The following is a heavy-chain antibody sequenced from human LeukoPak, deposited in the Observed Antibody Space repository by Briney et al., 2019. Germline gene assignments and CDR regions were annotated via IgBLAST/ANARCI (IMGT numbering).Heavy chain of an antibody. V-gene: IGHV4-28*01. CDR2: IYYSGST. CDR1: GYSISSSNW. D-gene: IGHD1-26*01. Sequence: SDTLSLTCAVSGYSISSSNWWGWIRQPPGKGLEWIGYIYYSGSTYYNPSLKSRVTMSVDTSKNQLSLKLSSVTAVDTAVYYCARTPNSGRYYFDYWGQGTLVTVSS. J-gene: IGHJ4*02. CDR3: ARTPNSGRYYFDY.